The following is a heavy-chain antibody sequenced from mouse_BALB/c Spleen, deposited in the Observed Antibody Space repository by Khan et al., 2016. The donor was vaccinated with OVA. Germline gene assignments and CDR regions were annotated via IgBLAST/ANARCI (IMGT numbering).Heavy chain of an antibody. CDR1: GYSFTTYY. V-gene: IGHV1S135*01. J-gene: IGHJ3*01. D-gene: IGHD3-3*01. Sequence: VQLKQSGPELMKPGASVNMSCKASGYSFTTYYIHWVKQSHGKSLEWIGFIDPFNGGTDYNQKFKGKATLTVDKSSNTAYMHLSSLTSEDSAVYYCARGTFDYWGQGTLVTVSA. CDR3: ARGTFDY. CDR2: IDPFNGGT.